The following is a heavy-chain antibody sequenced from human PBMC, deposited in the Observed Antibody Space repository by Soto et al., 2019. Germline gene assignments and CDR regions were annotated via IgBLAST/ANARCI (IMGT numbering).Heavy chain of an antibody. Sequence: GGSLRLSCVASGFTLTTYTMNWVRQAPGMGLEWVASINGRGNYKYYTDSVEGRFTISRDNAENSLYLHMNSLGAEDTAVYYCAREDGVVGATSAFDYWGQGTWVTVPQ. CDR1: GFTLTTYT. CDR2: INGRGNYK. J-gene: IGHJ4*02. CDR3: AREDGVVGATSAFDY. D-gene: IGHD1-26*01. V-gene: IGHV3-21*01.